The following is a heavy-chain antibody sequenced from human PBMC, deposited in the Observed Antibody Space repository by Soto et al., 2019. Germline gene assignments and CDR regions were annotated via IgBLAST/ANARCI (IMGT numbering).Heavy chain of an antibody. Sequence: PSETLSLTCAVYGGSFSGYYWSWIRQPPGKGLEWIGEINHSGSTNYNPSLKSRVTISVDTSKNQFSLKLSSVTAADTAVYYCARSYLLASSSSSSGFFYWGQGTLVTVSS. J-gene: IGHJ4*02. CDR2: INHSGST. D-gene: IGHD6-6*01. V-gene: IGHV4-34*01. CDR1: GGSFSGYY. CDR3: ARSYLLASSSSSSGFFY.